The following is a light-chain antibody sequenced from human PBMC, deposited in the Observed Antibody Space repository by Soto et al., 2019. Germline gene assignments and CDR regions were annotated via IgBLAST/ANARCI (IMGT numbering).Light chain of an antibody. CDR3: QQYGSSPT. Sequence: EIVLTQSPGTLSLSPGERATLSCRASQSVSSSYLAWYQQKPGQAPRLLIYGASSRATGILDRFSGSGSGTDFTLTISRLELEDFAVYYCQQYGSSPTFGQGTKVEIK. J-gene: IGKJ1*01. CDR2: GAS. V-gene: IGKV3-20*01. CDR1: QSVSSSY.